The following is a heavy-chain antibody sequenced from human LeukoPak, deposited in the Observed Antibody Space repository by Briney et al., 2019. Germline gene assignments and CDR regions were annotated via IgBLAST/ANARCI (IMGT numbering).Heavy chain of an antibody. Sequence: GGSLRLSCTTSGFSFKTYSMSWVRQAPGKGLEWVSAINDDTPYYTDSVKGRFTVSRDNSRDTLYLHLNSLRAEDTAVYYCAKDRDPVTSSGWPWAYFGYWGQGTLVTVSS. J-gene: IGHJ4*02. CDR1: GFSFKTYS. V-gene: IGHV3-23*01. CDR2: INDDTP. CDR3: AKDRDPVTSSGWPWAYFGY. D-gene: IGHD6-19*01.